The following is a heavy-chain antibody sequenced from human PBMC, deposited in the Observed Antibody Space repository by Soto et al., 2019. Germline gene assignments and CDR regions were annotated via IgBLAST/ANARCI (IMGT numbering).Heavy chain of an antibody. D-gene: IGHD1-1*01. CDR1: GYTFTSYG. J-gene: IGHJ5*02. CDR3: ARDRYPLPPRSNKWFDP. V-gene: IGHV1-18*01. Sequence: ASVKVSCKASGYTFTSYGISWVRQAPGQGLEWMGWISAYNGNTNYAQKLQGRVTMTTDTSTSTAYMELRSLRSDDTAVYYCARDRYPLPPRSNKWFDPWCQGTLVTVSS. CDR2: ISAYNGNT.